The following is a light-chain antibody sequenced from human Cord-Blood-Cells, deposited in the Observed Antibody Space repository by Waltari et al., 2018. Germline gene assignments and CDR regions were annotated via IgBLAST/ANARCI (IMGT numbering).Light chain of an antibody. CDR2: AAS. Sequence: AIRMTQSPSSFSASTGDRVTITYRASQGISSYLAWYQQKPGKAPKLLIYAASTLQSGVPSRFSGSGSGTDFTLTISCLQSEDFATYYGQQYYSYPRTFGQGTKVEIK. V-gene: IGKV1-8*01. CDR3: QQYYSYPRT. J-gene: IGKJ1*01. CDR1: QGISSY.